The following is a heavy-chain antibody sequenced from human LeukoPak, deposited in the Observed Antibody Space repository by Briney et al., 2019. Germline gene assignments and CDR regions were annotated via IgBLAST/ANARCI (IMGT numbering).Heavy chain of an antibody. CDR2: ISTDNGNT. V-gene: IGHV1-18*01. Sequence: ASVKVSCKASGGTFTSYGISWVRQAPGQGLEWMGWISTDNGNTNYAQKVQGRVTMTTDTSTSTAYMELRSLRSDDTAVYYCARDPSGSYDFDYWGQGTLVTVSS. CDR1: GGTFTSYG. CDR3: ARDPSGSYDFDY. J-gene: IGHJ4*02. D-gene: IGHD1-26*01.